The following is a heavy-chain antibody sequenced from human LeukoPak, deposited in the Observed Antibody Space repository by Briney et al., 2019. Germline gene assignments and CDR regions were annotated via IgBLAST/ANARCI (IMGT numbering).Heavy chain of an antibody. J-gene: IGHJ4*02. CDR2: IYYSGST. D-gene: IGHD1-26*01. Sequence: SETLSLTCTVSGGSISSYYWSWIRQPPGKGLEWIGYIYYSGSTYYNPSLKSRVTISVDTSKNQFSLKLSSVTAADTAVYYCAVVGATTHYFDYWGQGTLVTVSS. V-gene: IGHV4-59*04. CDR1: GGSISSYY. CDR3: AVVGATTHYFDY.